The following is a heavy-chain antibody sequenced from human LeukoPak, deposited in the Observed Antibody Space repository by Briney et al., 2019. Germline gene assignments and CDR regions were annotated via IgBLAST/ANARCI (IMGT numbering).Heavy chain of an antibody. CDR2: IYSGGST. V-gene: IGHV3-66*01. CDR3: ARATVNWFDP. CDR1: GFTVSSNY. J-gene: IGHJ5*02. D-gene: IGHD4-17*01. Sequence: TGGSLRLSCAASGFTVSSNYMSWVRQAPGKGLEWVSVIYSGGSTYYADSVKGRFTISRDNSKNTLYLQMNSLRAEDTAVYYCARATVNWFDPWGQGTLVTVSS.